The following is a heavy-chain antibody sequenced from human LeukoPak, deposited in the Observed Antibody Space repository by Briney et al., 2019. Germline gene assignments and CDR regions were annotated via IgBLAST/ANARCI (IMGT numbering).Heavy chain of an antibody. CDR3: ATRYCSGGSCYYGMDV. CDR2: ISSSSSYI. Sequence: GGSLRLSCAASGFTFSSYSMNWVHQAPGKGLEWVSSISSSSSYIYYADSVKGRFTISRDNAKNSLYLQMNSLRAEDTAVYYCATRYCSGGSCYYGMDVWGQGTTATVSS. D-gene: IGHD2-15*01. V-gene: IGHV3-21*01. J-gene: IGHJ6*02. CDR1: GFTFSSYS.